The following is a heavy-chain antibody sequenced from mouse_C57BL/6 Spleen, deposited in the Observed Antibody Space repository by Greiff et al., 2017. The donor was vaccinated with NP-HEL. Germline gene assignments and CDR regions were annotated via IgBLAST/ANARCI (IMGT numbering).Heavy chain of an antibody. CDR2: IDPSDSYT. J-gene: IGHJ4*01. CDR1: GYTFTSYW. V-gene: IGHV1-69*01. CDR3: AYGNAPNYAMDY. D-gene: IGHD2-1*01. Sequence: QVQLQQPGAELVMPGASVKLSCKASGYTFTSYWMHWVKQRPGQGLEWIGEIDPSDSYTNYNQKFKGKSTLTVDKSSSTAYMQLSSLTSEDSAVYYCAYGNAPNYAMDYWGQGTSVTVSS.